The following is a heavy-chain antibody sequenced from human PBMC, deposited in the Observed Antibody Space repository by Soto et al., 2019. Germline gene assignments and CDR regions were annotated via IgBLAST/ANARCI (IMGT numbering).Heavy chain of an antibody. V-gene: IGHV1-69*06. CDR2: IIPNFGTA. D-gene: IGHD2-2*01. CDR1: GGTFSSYA. CDR3: ARVGARSTGCFVCDWFDP. J-gene: IGHJ5*02. Sequence: QVQLVQSGAEVKKPGSSVKVSCKASGGTFSSYAISWVRQAPGQGLEWMGGIIPNFGTANYAQKFQGRVTITADKSTSTGYMELSSLRSEDTAVYYCARVGARSTGCFVCDWFDPWGQGTLVTVSS.